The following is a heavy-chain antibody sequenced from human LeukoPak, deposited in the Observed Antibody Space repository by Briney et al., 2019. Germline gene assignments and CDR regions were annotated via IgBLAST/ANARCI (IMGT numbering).Heavy chain of an antibody. Sequence: GGSLRLSCAASGFTFSSYAMSWVRQAPEKGLEWVSSITGSGENTYYADSVKGRFTISRDDSKNTVFLQMNSLRADDTAVYFCASYYCSSGSCYSDKWGQGTLVAVSS. V-gene: IGHV3-23*01. D-gene: IGHD2-15*01. J-gene: IGHJ4*02. CDR3: ASYYCSSGSCYSDK. CDR1: GFTFSSYA. CDR2: ITGSGENT.